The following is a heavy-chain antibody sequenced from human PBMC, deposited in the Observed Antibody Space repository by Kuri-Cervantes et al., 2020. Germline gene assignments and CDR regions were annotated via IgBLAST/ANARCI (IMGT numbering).Heavy chain of an antibody. D-gene: IGHD6-13*01. CDR2: ISSSGSTI. CDR3: AKVDAYSSSWHPLNYYYMDV. J-gene: IGHJ6*03. CDR1: GFTFSDYY. V-gene: IGHV3-11*01. Sequence: GESLKISCAASGFTFSDYYMSWIRQAPGKGLEWVSYISSSGSTIYYADSVKGRFTISRDNAKNSLYLQMNSLRAEDTAVYYCAKVDAYSSSWHPLNYYYMDVWGKGTTVTVSS.